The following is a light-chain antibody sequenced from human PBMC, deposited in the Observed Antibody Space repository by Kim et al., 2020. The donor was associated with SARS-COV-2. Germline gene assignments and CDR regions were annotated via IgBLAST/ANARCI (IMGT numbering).Light chain of an antibody. J-gene: IGLJ2*01. Sequence: ALGQTVSITCQGDSLRSYYADWYQQKPGHAPVLVIYGKINRPSGIPDRFSGSSSGNTAYLTITGAQAEDEADYYCNSRDSSGNHLVFGGGTQLPVL. V-gene: IGLV3-19*01. CDR3: NSRDSSGNHLV. CDR1: SLRSYY. CDR2: GKI.